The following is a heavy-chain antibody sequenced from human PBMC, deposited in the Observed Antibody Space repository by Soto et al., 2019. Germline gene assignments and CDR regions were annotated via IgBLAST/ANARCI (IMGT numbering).Heavy chain of an antibody. CDR3: ARSRYYFSSGYRASDASHI. V-gene: IGHV4-39*07. D-gene: IGHD3-22*01. J-gene: IGHJ3*02. CDR1: GGSISSSSYY. Sequence: SETLSLTCTVSGGSISSSSYYWGWIRQPPGKGLEWIGSIYYSGSTYYNPSLKSRVTISVDTSRNQFSLELSSVTAADTAVYYCARSRYYFSSGYRASDASHIWCQGLMVTLSS. CDR2: IYYSGST.